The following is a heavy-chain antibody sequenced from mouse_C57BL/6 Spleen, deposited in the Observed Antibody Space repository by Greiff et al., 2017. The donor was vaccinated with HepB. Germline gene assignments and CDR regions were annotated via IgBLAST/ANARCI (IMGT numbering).Heavy chain of an antibody. Sequence: VKLQESGAELVRPGTSVKMSCKASGYTFTNYWIGWAKQRPGHGLEWIGDIYPGGGYTNYNEKFKGKATLTADKSSSTAYMQFSSLTSEDSAIYYCARRDYGSSPWFAYWGQGTLITVSA. J-gene: IGHJ3*01. V-gene: IGHV1-63*01. D-gene: IGHD1-1*01. CDR1: GYTFTNYW. CDR2: IYPGGGYT. CDR3: ARRDYGSSPWFAY.